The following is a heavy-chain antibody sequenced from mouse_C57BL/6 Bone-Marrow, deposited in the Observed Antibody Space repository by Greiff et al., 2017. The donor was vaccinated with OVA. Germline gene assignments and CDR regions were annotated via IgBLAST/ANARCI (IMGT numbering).Heavy chain of an antibody. CDR2: IYPRDSGT. Sequence: QVQLQQPGAELVRPGASVKLSCKASGYTFTSYWMTWVKQRPVQGLEWIGNIYPRDSGTNYNQKFKNKATMTVDKSSSTAYMQLSSLTSEDSAVYYCARSEDDDYDYIDDWGKGTTVTVSS. D-gene: IGHD2-13*01. CDR1: GYTFTSYW. CDR3: ARSEDDDYDYIDD. J-gene: IGHJ1*03. V-gene: IGHV1-61*01.